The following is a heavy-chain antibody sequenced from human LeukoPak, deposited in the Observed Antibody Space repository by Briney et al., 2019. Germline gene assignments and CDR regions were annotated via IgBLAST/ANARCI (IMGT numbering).Heavy chain of an antibody. Sequence: GGSLRLSCTASGFTFGDYAMSWFRQAPGKGLEWVGFIRSKAYGGTTEYAASVKGRFTISRDDSKSIAYLQMNSLKTEDTAVYYCTRAGEFFYSGSYVPIDYWGQGTLVTVSS. V-gene: IGHV3-49*03. CDR1: GFTFGDYA. D-gene: IGHD1-26*01. J-gene: IGHJ4*02. CDR2: IRSKAYGGTT. CDR3: TRAGEFFYSGSYVPIDY.